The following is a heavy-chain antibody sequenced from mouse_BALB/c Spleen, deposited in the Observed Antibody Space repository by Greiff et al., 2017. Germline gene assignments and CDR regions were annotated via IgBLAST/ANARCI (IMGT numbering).Heavy chain of an antibody. D-gene: IGHD1-1*01. J-gene: IGHJ3*01. CDR1: GYSITSGYS. CDR2: IHYSGST. V-gene: IGHV3-1*02. Sequence: EVKLMESGPDLVKPSQSLSLTCTVTGYSITSGYSWHWIRQFPGNKLELMCSIHYSGSTNSNPSLKSRISITRDTSNNQFFLQLNSVTTEDTATYYCASYYGSSYGFAYWGQGTLVTGSA. CDR3: ASYYGSSYGFAY.